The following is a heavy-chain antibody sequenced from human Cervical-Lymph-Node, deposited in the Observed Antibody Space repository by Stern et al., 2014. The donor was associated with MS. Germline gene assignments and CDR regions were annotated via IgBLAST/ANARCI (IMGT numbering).Heavy chain of an antibody. CDR1: GGSVRSGSYY. Sequence: LQLQESGPGVVKPSETLSLTCTVSGGSVRSGSYYWSWLRQTQGQGLEWIGYIDDSGSTNYNPSLKSRVTRAVDTAKNQFSQKLSSVTAADTAVYYCARDSSGYYLHFDYWGQGTLVTVSS. CDR3: ARDSSGYYLHFDY. CDR2: IDDSGST. D-gene: IGHD3-22*01. V-gene: IGHV4-61*01. J-gene: IGHJ4*02.